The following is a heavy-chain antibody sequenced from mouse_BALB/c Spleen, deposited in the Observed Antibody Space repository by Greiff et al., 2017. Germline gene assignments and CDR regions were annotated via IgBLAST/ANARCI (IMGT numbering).Heavy chain of an antibody. D-gene: IGHD1-1*01. V-gene: IGHV1-87*01. Sequence: QVQLQQSGAELARPGASVKLSCKASGYTFTSYWMQWVKQRPGQGLEWIGAIYPGDGDTRYTQKFKGKATLTADKSSSTAYMQLSSLASEDSAVYYCARWYYGSSSYYFDYWGQGTTLTVSS. J-gene: IGHJ2*01. CDR1: GYTFTSYW. CDR2: IYPGDGDT. CDR3: ARWYYGSSSYYFDY.